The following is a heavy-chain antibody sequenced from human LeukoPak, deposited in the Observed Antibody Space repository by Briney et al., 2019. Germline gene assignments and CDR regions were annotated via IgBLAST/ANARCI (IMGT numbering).Heavy chain of an antibody. CDR3: ARGCSSTSCYCFDY. Sequence: GGSLRLSCAASGFTVSSKYMSWVRQAPGKGLEWVSVIYSGGSTYYADSVKGRFTISRDNSKNTLYLQMNSLRAEDTAVYYCARGCSSTSCYCFDYWGQGTLVTVSS. J-gene: IGHJ4*02. V-gene: IGHV3-53*01. CDR2: IYSGGST. CDR1: GFTVSSKY. D-gene: IGHD2-2*01.